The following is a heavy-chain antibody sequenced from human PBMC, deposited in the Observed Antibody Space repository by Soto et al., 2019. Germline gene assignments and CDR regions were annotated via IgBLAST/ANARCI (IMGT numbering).Heavy chain of an antibody. CDR2: IFYTGKT. V-gene: IGHV4-30-4*01. D-gene: IGHD6-6*01. J-gene: IGHJ6*02. Sequence: PSETLSLTCSVSGGSISSPDFFWNWIRQSPGKGLEWIGSIFYTGKTYYNPSLKSRLSISVDTAKNQFSLKLSSVTAADTAVYFCARDIAARGGRDYYYYGMDVWGQGTTVTVSS. CDR3: ARDIAARGGRDYYYYGMDV. CDR1: GGSISSPDFF.